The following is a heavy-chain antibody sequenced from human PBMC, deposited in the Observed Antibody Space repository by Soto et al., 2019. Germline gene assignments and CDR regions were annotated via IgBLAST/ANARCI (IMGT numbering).Heavy chain of an antibody. CDR1: DGSISSSSYY. J-gene: IGHJ6*03. CDR2: IYYSGST. V-gene: IGHV4-39*01. D-gene: IGHD6-19*01. Sequence: SETLSLTCTVSDGSISSSSYYWGWIRQPPGKGLEWIGSIYYSGSTYYNPSLKSRVTISVDTSKNQFSLKLSSVTAADTAVYYCASVPIAVAGSFNYYYYMDVWGKGTTVTVSS. CDR3: ASVPIAVAGSFNYYYYMDV.